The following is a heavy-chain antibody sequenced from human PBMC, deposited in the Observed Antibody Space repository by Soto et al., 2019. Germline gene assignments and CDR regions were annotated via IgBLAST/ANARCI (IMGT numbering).Heavy chain of an antibody. CDR3: ARIPRLGEFDAFDI. D-gene: IGHD1-1*01. J-gene: IGHJ3*02. CDR2: IDWDDDK. Sequence: SGPTLVNPTQTLTLTCTFSGFSLSTSGMCVSWIRQPPGKALEWLALIDWDDDKYYSTSLKTRLTISKDTSKNQVVLTMTNMDPVDTATYYCARIPRLGEFDAFDIWGQGTIVTVSS. CDR1: GFSLSTSGMC. V-gene: IGHV2-70*01.